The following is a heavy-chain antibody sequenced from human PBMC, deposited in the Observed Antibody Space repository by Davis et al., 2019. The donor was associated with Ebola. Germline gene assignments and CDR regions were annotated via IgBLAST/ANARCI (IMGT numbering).Heavy chain of an antibody. D-gene: IGHD3-22*01. Sequence: GSLRLSCTVSGCSISSYYWSWIRQPPGKGLEWIGYIYYSGSTNYNPSLKSRVTISVDTSKNQFSLKLSSVTAADTAVYYCARDRSDSSGYYLYYYYGMDVCGKGTTVTVSS. CDR2: IYYSGST. CDR3: ARDRSDSSGYYLYYYYGMDV. V-gene: IGHV4-59*01. J-gene: IGHJ6*04. CDR1: GCSISSYY.